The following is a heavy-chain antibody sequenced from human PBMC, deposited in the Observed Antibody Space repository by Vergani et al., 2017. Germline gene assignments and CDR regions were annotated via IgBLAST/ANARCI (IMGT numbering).Heavy chain of an antibody. Sequence: QVQLQESGPGLVKPSETLSLTCPVSGYSISTGYSWGWIRQPPGKGLEWIGSIFHSGTTYYNPSLKSRLSISVDTSKNQFSLKLSSVTAEDTAVYYCASLGRTSMSAAINFWGQGTLVTVSS. CDR2: IFHSGTT. CDR3: ASLGRTSMSAAINF. D-gene: IGHD6-25*01. J-gene: IGHJ4*02. CDR1: GYSISTGYS. V-gene: IGHV4-38-2*01.